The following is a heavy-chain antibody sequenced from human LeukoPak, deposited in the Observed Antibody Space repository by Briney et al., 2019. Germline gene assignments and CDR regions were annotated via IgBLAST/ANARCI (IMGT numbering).Heavy chain of an antibody. CDR3: TRDQTPYY. CDR1: GFTFGDYA. V-gene: IGHV3-49*04. CDR2: IRSKIYGGTP. Sequence: PGGSLRLSCTGSGFTFGDYAMTWVRQAPGKGLEWVGFIRSKIYGGTPEYAASVKGRFTISRDDSKGIAYLQMNSLETEDTAVYYCTRDQTPYYWGQGTLVTVSS. J-gene: IGHJ4*02.